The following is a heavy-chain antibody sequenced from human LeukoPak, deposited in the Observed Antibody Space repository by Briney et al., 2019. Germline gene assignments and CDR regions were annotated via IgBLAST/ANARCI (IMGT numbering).Heavy chain of an antibody. CDR2: ISGSGGIT. CDR3: AGSSGWYLAY. J-gene: IGHJ4*02. V-gene: IGHV3-23*01. D-gene: IGHD6-19*01. CDR1: GFTFSSYG. Sequence: GGFLRLSCAASGFTFSSYGMNWVRQAPGKGLEWVSAISGSGGITYYADSVKSRFTISRDNSKNTVYLQMNSLRVEDTAVYYCAGSSGWYLAYWGQGTLVIGSS.